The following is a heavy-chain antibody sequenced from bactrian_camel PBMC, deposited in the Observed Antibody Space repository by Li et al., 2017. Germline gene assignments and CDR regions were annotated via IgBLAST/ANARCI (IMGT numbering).Heavy chain of an antibody. CDR2: IDRDEIA. J-gene: IGHJ4*01. Sequence: QVQLVESGGGSALAGGSVRLSCAASGYTQSNRCMGWFRQAAGKEREGVAVIDRDEIARYSGSVQGRFTISRGNDKNTLYLQMNSLKPEDTAMYYCAAGSAYFSLRRYAYNYWGQGTQVTVS. CDR1: GYTQSNRC. V-gene: IGHV3S26*01. D-gene: IGHD2*01. CDR3: AAGSAYFSLRRYAYNY.